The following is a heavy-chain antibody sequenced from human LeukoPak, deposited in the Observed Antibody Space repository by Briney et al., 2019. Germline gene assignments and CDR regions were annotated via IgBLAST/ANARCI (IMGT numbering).Heavy chain of an antibody. CDR1: GFTFSDHY. CDR3: VKELGPFTGFDY. CDR2: SRNKANSYTT. Sequence: GGSLRLSCAASGFTFSDHYMDWVRKAPGKGLEWVGRSRNKANSYTTEYAASVKGRFTISRDDSKNSLYLQMNSLKTEDTAVYYCVKELGPFTGFDYWGQGTLVTVSS. J-gene: IGHJ4*02. D-gene: IGHD3-16*01. V-gene: IGHV3-72*01.